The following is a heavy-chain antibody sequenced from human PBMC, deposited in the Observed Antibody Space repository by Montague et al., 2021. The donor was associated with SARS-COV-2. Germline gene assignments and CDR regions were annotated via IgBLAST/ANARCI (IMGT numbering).Heavy chain of an antibody. V-gene: IGHV4-59*01. Sequence: SETLSLTCTVSGGSISSYYWSWIRQPPGKGLEWIGYIYYNGSTNYNPSLKSRVTISVDTSKNQFSLKLSSVTAADTAVYYCASSSGYSYGYYFDYWGQGTLVTVSS. CDR2: IYYNGST. D-gene: IGHD5-18*01. J-gene: IGHJ4*02. CDR3: ASSSGYSYGYYFDY. CDR1: GGSISSYY.